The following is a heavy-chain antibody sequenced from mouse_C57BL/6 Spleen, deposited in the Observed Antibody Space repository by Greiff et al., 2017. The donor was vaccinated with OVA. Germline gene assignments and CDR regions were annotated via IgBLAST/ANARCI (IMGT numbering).Heavy chain of an antibody. V-gene: IGHV1-64*01. CDR2: IHPNSGST. CDR1: GYTFTSYW. CDR3: ASPPYDGYCPYAMDY. D-gene: IGHD2-3*01. Sequence: VQLQQPGAELVKPGASVKLSCKASGYTFTSYWMHWVKQRPGQGLEWIGMIHPNSGSTNSNEKFKSKATLTVDTSYSTAYMQLRSLTSEDSAVDYYASPPYDGYCPYAMDYWGQGTSVTVSS. J-gene: IGHJ4*01.